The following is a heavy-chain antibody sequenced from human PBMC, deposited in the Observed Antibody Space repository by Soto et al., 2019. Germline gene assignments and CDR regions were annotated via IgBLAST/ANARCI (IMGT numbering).Heavy chain of an antibody. V-gene: IGHV3-53*01. Sequence: EVQLVESGGGLIQPGGSLRLSCAASGFTVSSNYMSWVRQAPGKGLEWVSVIYSGGSTYYADFVKGRFTISRDNSKNTLYLQMNSLRAEDTAVYYCATHPARYYDILTGSRYYFDYWGQGTLVTVSS. CDR3: ATHPARYYDILTGSRYYFDY. CDR2: IYSGGST. D-gene: IGHD3-9*01. CDR1: GFTVSSNY. J-gene: IGHJ4*02.